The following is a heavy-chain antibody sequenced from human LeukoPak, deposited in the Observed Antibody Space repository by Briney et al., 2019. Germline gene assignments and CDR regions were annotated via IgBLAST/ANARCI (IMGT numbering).Heavy chain of an antibody. CDR2: IYYSGST. V-gene: IGHV4-39*01. Sequence: PSETLFLTCTVSGGSISSSSYYWGWIRQPPGKGLEWIGSIYYSGSTYYNPSLKSRVTISVDTSKNQFSLKLSSVTAADTAVYYCARGSAGYYYYYMDVWGKGTTVTVSS. CDR3: ARGSAGYYYYYMDV. J-gene: IGHJ6*03. CDR1: GGSISSSSYY.